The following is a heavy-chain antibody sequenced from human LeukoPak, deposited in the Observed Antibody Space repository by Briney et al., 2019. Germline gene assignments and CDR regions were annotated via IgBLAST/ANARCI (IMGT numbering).Heavy chain of an antibody. CDR2: IIPIFGTA. J-gene: IGHJ5*02. D-gene: IGHD2-8*01. CDR3: ARSGYCTNGVCVIWFDP. V-gene: IGHV1-69*13. CDR1: GGTFSRYA. Sequence: ASVKVSCKASGGTFSRYAISWVRQAPGQGLEWMGGIIPIFGTANYAQKFQGRVTITADESTSTAYMELSSLRSEDTAVYYCARSGYCTNGVCVIWFDPWGQGTLVTVSS.